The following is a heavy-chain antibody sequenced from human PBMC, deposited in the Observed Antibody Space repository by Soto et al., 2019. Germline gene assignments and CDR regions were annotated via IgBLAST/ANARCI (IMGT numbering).Heavy chain of an antibody. V-gene: IGHV3-23*01. CDR1: GFTFSSYA. CDR2: ISGSGGST. J-gene: IGHJ6*02. D-gene: IGHD3-9*01. Sequence: GGSLRLSCAASGFTFSSYAMSWVRQAPGKGLEWVSAISGSGGSTYYADSVKGRFTISRDNSKNTLHLQMNSLRAEDTAVYYCAKDPSYDILTGYYGAHVWGQGTTVTVSS. CDR3: AKDPSYDILTGYYGAHV.